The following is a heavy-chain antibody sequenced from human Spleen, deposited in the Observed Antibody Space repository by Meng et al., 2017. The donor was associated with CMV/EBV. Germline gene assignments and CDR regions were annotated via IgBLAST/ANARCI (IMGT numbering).Heavy chain of an antibody. V-gene: IGHV4-34*01. J-gene: IGHJ4*02. CDR3: ARGGDSSGYYPNPFDY. CDR2: INHSGST. Sequence: GQLQRWGAGLLKPSETLSLTCAVYGGSFSGYYWSWIRQPPGKGLEWIGEINHSGSTNYNPSLKSRVTISVDTSKNQFSLKLSSVTAADTAVYYCARGGDSSGYYPNPFDYWGQGTLVTVSS. CDR1: GGSFSGYY. D-gene: IGHD3-22*01.